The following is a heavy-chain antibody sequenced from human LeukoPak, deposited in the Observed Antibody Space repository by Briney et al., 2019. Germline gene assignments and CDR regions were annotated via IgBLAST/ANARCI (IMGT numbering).Heavy chain of an antibody. CDR1: GYTFSSYY. J-gene: IGHJ4*02. CDR3: ARTYYYDSSSYRFDY. V-gene: IGHV1-46*01. CDR2: IDPSGGST. Sequence: GSVRDSCKASGYTFSSYYMHWVRQAPGQGLEWMGIIDPSGGSTSYSQKFQGRVTMTRDTSTSTVYMELSSLRSEDTAVYYCARTYYYDSSSYRFDYGGQGTLVTVSS. D-gene: IGHD3-22*01.